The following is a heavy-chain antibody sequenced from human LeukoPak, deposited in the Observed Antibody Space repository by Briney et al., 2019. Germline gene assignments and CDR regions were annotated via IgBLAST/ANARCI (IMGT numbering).Heavy chain of an antibody. CDR1: GFTFSSYS. D-gene: IGHD3-10*01. Sequence: GGSLRLSCAASGFTFSSYSMNWVRQAPGKGLEWVSSISSSSSYIYYADSVKGRFTISRDNAKNSLYLQMNSLRAEDTAVHYCAREEYYYGSGSYYKTIDYWGQGTLVTVSS. CDR2: ISSSSSYI. J-gene: IGHJ4*02. V-gene: IGHV3-21*01. CDR3: AREEYYYGSGSYYKTIDY.